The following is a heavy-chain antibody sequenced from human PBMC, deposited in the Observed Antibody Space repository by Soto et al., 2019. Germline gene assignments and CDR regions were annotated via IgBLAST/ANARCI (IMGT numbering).Heavy chain of an antibody. J-gene: IGHJ5*01. V-gene: IGHV1-3*04. CDR3: ARGGGNSWFDY. D-gene: IGHD1-26*01. CDR1: GYIFTTYT. Sequence: QVQVVQSGAEVKKPGASVKVSCKTSGYIFTTYTMHWVRQAPGQRLEWMGWINTGNGNTKYSQKFQGRVTITRDTSASTAFMELSSLRSEATAVYYCARGGGNSWFDYWGQGTLVTVSS. CDR2: INTGNGNT.